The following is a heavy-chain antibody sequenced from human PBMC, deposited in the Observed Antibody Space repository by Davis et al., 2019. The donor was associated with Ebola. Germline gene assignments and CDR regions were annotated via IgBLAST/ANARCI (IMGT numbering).Heavy chain of an antibody. CDR2: ISYTGRT. D-gene: IGHD2-21*01. J-gene: IGHJ4*02. Sequence: MPSETLSLTCTVSGGSISTDYWSWIRQPPGKGLEWIGYISYTGRTNYNPSLKSRVTMSVDTSKNQFSLNLSSVTAADTAVYYCARDGAAYDFWGQGTLVPVST. CDR3: ARDGAAYDF. V-gene: IGHV4-59*01. CDR1: GGSISTDY.